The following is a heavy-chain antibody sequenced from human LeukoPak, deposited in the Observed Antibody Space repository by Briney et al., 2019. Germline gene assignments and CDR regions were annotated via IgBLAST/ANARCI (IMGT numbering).Heavy chain of an antibody. Sequence: PGGSLRLSCAASGFTFSNYEMNWVRQAPGKGLEWVSAISGSGGSTYYADSVKGRFTISRDNSKNTLYLQMNSLRAEDTAVYYCARKGRYDSSGRSYYFDYWGQGTLVTVSS. CDR3: ARKGRYDSSGRSYYFDY. V-gene: IGHV3-23*01. CDR2: ISGSGGST. CDR1: GFTFSNYE. D-gene: IGHD3-22*01. J-gene: IGHJ4*02.